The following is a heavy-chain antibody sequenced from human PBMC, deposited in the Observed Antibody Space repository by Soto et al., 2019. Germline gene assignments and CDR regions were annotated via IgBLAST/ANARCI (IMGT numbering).Heavy chain of an antibody. D-gene: IGHD2-2*01. Sequence: QVQLVESGGGLVKPGGSLRLSCAASGFTFSDYYMSWIRQAPGKGLEWVSYISSSGSTIYYADSVKGRFTISRDNAKNSLYLKMNSLRAEDTAVYYCAREQYCSSTSCLYYYGMDVWGQGTTVTVSS. CDR3: AREQYCSSTSCLYYYGMDV. V-gene: IGHV3-11*01. J-gene: IGHJ6*02. CDR2: ISSSGSTI. CDR1: GFTFSDYY.